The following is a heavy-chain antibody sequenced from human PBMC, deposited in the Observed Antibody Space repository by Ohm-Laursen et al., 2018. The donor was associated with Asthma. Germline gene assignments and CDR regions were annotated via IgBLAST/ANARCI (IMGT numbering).Heavy chain of an antibody. Sequence: GASVKVSCKSPGGSFNTYVIGWVRQAPGQGLEWMGGINSVFGTTTYAQKFQGRVTITADESTSTVYMELSSLRSEDTAVYYCARKAGSCISSTCYSLDFWGQGTLVTVSS. V-gene: IGHV1-69*13. CDR3: ARKAGSCISSTCYSLDF. CDR1: GGSFNTYV. J-gene: IGHJ4*02. D-gene: IGHD2-15*01. CDR2: INSVFGTT.